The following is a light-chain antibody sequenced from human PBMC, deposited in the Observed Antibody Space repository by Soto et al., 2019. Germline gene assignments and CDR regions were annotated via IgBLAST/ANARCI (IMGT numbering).Light chain of an antibody. Sequence: EIVLTHSPDTLSLSPGERATLSCRASESVSNNYLAWYQQKPGQAPRLVIYGASSRATGIPDRFSGSRSGTDFTLTISSLEPEDFAVYYCQQYSKSPLTFGQGTKVEIK. CDR1: ESVSNNY. CDR2: GAS. J-gene: IGKJ1*01. V-gene: IGKV3-20*01. CDR3: QQYSKSPLT.